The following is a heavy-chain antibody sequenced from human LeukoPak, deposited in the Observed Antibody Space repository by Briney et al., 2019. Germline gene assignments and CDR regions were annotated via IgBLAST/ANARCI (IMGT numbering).Heavy chain of an antibody. V-gene: IGHV1-69*13. CDR1: GGTFSSYA. J-gene: IGHJ3*02. Sequence: SVKVSCKASGGTFSSYAISWVRQAPGQGLEWMGGIIPIFGTANYAQKFQGRVTITADESTSTAYMELSSLRSEDTAVYYCARFFDSSSWYRAFDIWGQGTMVTVSS. CDR2: IIPIFGTA. D-gene: IGHD6-13*01. CDR3: ARFFDSSSWYRAFDI.